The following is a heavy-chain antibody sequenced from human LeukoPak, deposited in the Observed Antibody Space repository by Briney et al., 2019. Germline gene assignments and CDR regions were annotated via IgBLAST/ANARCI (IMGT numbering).Heavy chain of an antibody. Sequence: PGVSLRLSCAASGFTFSSYSMNWVRQAPGKGLEWVSSISSSSSYIYYADSVTGRFTFSRDNAKNSLYLQMNSLRAEDTAVYYCARGAAAAIRGTLFDYWGQGTLVTVSS. CDR1: GFTFSSYS. V-gene: IGHV3-21*01. J-gene: IGHJ4*02. D-gene: IGHD2-2*02. CDR2: ISSSSSYI. CDR3: ARGAAAAIRGTLFDY.